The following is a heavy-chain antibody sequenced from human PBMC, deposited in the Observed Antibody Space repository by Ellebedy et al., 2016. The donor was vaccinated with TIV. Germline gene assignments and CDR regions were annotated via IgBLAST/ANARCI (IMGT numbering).Heavy chain of an antibody. D-gene: IGHD2/OR15-2a*01. CDR3: ARESCNNITCYFDY. CDR1: GFSFSHYG. J-gene: IGHJ4*02. Sequence: PGGSLRLSCAASGFSFSHYGMHWVRQAPGKGLEWVAVVWYDGSDKYYADSVKGRFTISRDNSKNTLFLQMNSLRAEDTAVYYCARESCNNITCYFDYWGLGTLVTVSS. V-gene: IGHV3-33*01. CDR2: VWYDGSDK.